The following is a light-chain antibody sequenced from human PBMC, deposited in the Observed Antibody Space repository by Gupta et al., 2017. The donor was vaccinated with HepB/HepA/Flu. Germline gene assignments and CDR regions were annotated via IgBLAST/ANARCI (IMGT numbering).Light chain of an antibody. CDR3: SSYSTTAAGW. CDR2: DVS. Sequence: QSALTQPASVSGSPGQSITIACTGTSSDIGASNYVSWYQQHPGKAPKPIIYDVSHRPSGISNPFSGSKSGNTASLTIAGLQTEDEAAYYCSSYSTTAAGWFGGGTK. V-gene: IGLV2-14*03. CDR1: SSDIGASNY. J-gene: IGLJ3*02.